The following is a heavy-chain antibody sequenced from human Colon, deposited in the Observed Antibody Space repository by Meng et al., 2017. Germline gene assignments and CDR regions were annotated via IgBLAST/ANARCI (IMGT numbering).Heavy chain of an antibody. D-gene: IGHD5-24*01. CDR3: AAIEMATPSAYYFDY. CDR2: IYYSGST. V-gene: IGHV4-30-4*08. Sequence: QVQLQESGPGLVEPSQTLSLTCVVSGGSISSGDYHWGWIRQHPGKGLEWIGYIYYSGSTYYNPSLKSRVTISVDTSKNQFSLKLSSVTAADTAVYYCAAIEMATPSAYYFDYWGQGTLVTVSS. J-gene: IGHJ4*02. CDR1: GGSISSGDYH.